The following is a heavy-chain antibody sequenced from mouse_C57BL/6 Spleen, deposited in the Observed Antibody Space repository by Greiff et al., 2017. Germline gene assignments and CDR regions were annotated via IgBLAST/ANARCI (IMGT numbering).Heavy chain of an antibody. CDR3: AREGGNYALFDD. J-gene: IGHJ2*01. Sequence: QVTLKESGPGILQPSQTLSLTCSFSGFSLSTFGMGVGWIRPPSGKGLEWLAHLWWDDDKYYNPALESPLTTSKDTSKDQVFLKIANVDTADTATYYCAREGGNYALFDDWGKGTTLTVSS. V-gene: IGHV8-8*01. CDR2: LWWDDDK. CDR1: GFSLSTFGMG. D-gene: IGHD2-1*01.